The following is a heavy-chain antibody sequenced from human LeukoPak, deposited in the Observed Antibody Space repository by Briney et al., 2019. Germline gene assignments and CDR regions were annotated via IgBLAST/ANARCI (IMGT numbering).Heavy chain of an antibody. CDR2: FYPEDGET. CDR1: GYTLTALS. CDR3: ATESPSTVTRDYYYYMDV. Sequence: GASVKVSCKVSGYTLTALSMHWVRQAPGKGLEWMGGFYPEDGETIYAQKFQGRVTMTEDTSTDTAYMELSSLRSEATAVYYCATESPSTVTRDYYYYMDVWGKGTTVTVSS. V-gene: IGHV1-24*01. D-gene: IGHD4-17*01. J-gene: IGHJ6*03.